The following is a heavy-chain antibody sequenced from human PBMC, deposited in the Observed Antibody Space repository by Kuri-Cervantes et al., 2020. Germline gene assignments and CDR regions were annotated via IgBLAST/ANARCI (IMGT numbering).Heavy chain of an antibody. CDR1: GYTFTGYY. V-gene: IGHV1-2*02. J-gene: IGHJ4*02. Sequence: ASVKVSCKASGYTFTGYYMHWVRQAPGQGLEWMGWINPNSGGTNCAQKFQGRVTMTRDTSISTAYMELRSLRSDDTAVYYCARDLGGSYNTYYFDYWGQGTLVTVSS. D-gene: IGHD1-26*01. CDR2: INPNSGGT. CDR3: ARDLGGSYNTYYFDY.